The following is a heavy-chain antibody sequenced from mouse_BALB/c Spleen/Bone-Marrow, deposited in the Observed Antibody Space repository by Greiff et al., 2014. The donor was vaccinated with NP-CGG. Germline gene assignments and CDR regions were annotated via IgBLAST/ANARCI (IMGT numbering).Heavy chain of an antibody. CDR2: INNNGGST. CDR1: GFTFSTYG. CDR3: ARDHVVGY. J-gene: IGHJ3*01. V-gene: IGHV5-6-3*01. Sequence: EEKVEESGGGLVQPGGSLKLSCAASGFTFSTYGMSWVRRTPDKRLELVASINNNGGSTYYPDSVKGRFTISRDNAKNALYLQMSSLKSEDTAMYYCARDHVVGYWGQGTLVTVSA.